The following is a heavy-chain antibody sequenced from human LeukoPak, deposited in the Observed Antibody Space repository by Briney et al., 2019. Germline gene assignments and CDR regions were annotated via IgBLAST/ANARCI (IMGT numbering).Heavy chain of an antibody. V-gene: IGHV3-74*01. CDR2: INIEGSIT. CDR3: VRTLGDA. J-gene: IGHJ5*02. Sequence: GGSLRLSCAASGFTFRLYWMHWVRQAPGKGLVWVARINIEGSITTYADSVKGRFTISRDNAKNTLYLQMNSLRAEDTAVYYCVRTLGDAWGQGTLVTVSS. CDR1: GFTFRLYW. D-gene: IGHD7-27*01.